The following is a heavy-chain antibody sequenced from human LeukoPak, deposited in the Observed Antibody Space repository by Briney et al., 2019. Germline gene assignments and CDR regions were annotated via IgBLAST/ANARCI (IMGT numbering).Heavy chain of an antibody. D-gene: IGHD3-10*01. Sequence: SSVKVSCKASGGTFSTYAINWVRQAPGHGLEWMGRIIPILSQVNYAQKFQGRVSIAADESTSTAYMDLSSLRSEDTAVYYCVTGGAYRGAFDIWGQGTMVIVSS. J-gene: IGHJ3*02. CDR2: IIPILSQV. CDR1: GGTFSTYA. V-gene: IGHV1-69*11. CDR3: VTGGAYRGAFDI.